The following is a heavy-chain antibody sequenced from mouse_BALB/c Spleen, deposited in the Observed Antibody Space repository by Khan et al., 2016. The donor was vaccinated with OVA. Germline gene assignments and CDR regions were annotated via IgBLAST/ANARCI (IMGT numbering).Heavy chain of an antibody. CDR3: TRLAYYYDSGGFAY. Sequence: EVQLVESGGDLVKPGGSLKLSCAASGFTFSTYGMSRVRQTPDKRLEWVATVSTGGGYTYYPDSVKGRFTISRDNAKNTLYLQMSGLKSEDTAMFYCTRLAYYYDSGGFAYWGQGTLVTVSA. V-gene: IGHV5-6*01. J-gene: IGHJ3*01. CDR1: GFTFSTYG. CDR2: VSTGGGYT. D-gene: IGHD1-1*01.